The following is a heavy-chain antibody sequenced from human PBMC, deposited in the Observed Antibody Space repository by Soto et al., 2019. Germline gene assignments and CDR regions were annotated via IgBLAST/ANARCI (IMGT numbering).Heavy chain of an antibody. CDR2: INRSGGST. D-gene: IGHD3-16*02. CDR3: AKNFMVTFGGVIANWFDS. J-gene: IGHJ5*01. CDR1: GFTFSNYD. Sequence: VQLLQSGGGLVQPGGSLRLSCAASGFTFSNYDMSWVRQGPGKGLEWVSSINRSGGSTFYADSVKGRFAISRDNSKNAVFLQMNSLRAEDTAVYYCAKNFMVTFGGVIANWFDSWGQGNLVTVSS. V-gene: IGHV3-23*01.